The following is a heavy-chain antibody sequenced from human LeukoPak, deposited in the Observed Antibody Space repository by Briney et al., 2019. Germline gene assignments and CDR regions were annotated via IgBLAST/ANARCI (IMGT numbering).Heavy chain of an antibody. CDR1: GFTFSSYW. CDR3: ARGRPHGNDY. V-gene: IGHV3-74*01. CDR2: IASDGSST. J-gene: IGHJ4*02. D-gene: IGHD4-23*01. Sequence: GGSLRLSCAASGFTFSSYWMNWVRQAPGKGLVWVSRIASDGSSTTYADSVKGRFSISRDNAKNTLYLQMNSLRVEDTAVYYCARGRPHGNDYWGQGTLVIVSS.